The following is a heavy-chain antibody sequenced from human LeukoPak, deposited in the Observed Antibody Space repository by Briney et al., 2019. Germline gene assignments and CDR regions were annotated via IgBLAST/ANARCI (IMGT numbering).Heavy chain of an antibody. CDR3: AGAGENSGSPLRHLDY. CDR1: GYTFTSYY. CDR2: INPSGGST. Sequence: ASVKVSCKASGYTFTSYYMHWVRQAPGQGLEWMGIINPSGGSTSYAQKFQGRVTMTRDTSTSTVYMELSSLRSEDTAVYYCAGAGENSGSPLRHLDYWGQGTLVTVSS. J-gene: IGHJ4*02. D-gene: IGHD1-26*01. V-gene: IGHV1-46*01.